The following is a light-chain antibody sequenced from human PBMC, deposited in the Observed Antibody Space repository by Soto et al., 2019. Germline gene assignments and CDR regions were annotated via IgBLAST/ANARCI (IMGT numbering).Light chain of an antibody. Sequence: EIVLTQSPATLSLSPGKTATPSCRASQNVASYLAWFQQKPGQPPRLLVYDVSTRATGIPARFSGSGSEIDFTLTISSLDPEDFAFYYCQQRSRWPFTFGPGTKVDI. CDR2: DVS. J-gene: IGKJ3*01. CDR1: QNVASY. V-gene: IGKV3-11*01. CDR3: QQRSRWPFT.